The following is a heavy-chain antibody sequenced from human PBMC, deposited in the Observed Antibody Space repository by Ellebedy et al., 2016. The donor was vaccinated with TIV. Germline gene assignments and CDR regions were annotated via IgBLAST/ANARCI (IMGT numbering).Heavy chain of an antibody. CDR1: GFTFSSYA. V-gene: IGHV3-23*01. J-gene: IGHJ4*02. D-gene: IGHD3-22*01. Sequence: GGSLRLSXAASGFTFSSYAMSWVRQAPGKGLEWLSTISDSTYTTYYADSVRGRFTISRDNSKNTLYLHMSSLRVEDTALYYCAKDRDDSSGYFSQFDYWGQGTLVTVSS. CDR2: ISDSTYTT. CDR3: AKDRDDSSGYFSQFDY.